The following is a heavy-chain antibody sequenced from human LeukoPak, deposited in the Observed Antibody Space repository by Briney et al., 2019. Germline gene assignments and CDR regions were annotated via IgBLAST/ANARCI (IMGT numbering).Heavy chain of an antibody. CDR1: GFTLSSYW. J-gene: IGHJ3*02. Sequence: PGGSLRLSCAASGFTLSSYWMSWVRQAPGKGLEWVANIKQDGSEKYYVDSVKGRFTISRDNAKNSLYLQMNSLRAEDTAVYYCARDQSQHEYAFDIWGQGTMVTVSS. V-gene: IGHV3-7*01. CDR3: ARDQSQHEYAFDI. CDR2: IKQDGSEK. D-gene: IGHD2-2*01.